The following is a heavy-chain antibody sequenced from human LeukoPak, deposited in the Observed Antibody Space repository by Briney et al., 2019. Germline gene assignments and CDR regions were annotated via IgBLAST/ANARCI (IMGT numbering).Heavy chain of an antibody. Sequence: SVKVSCKASGGTFSNDAISWVRQAPGQGLEWMGRVIPTLGMALYAQRFKGRVTITADKSTSTAYMELSSLTFEDTAVYFCARDLVCTVNCKDSWGQGTLVTVSS. J-gene: IGHJ5*01. V-gene: IGHV1-69*04. D-gene: IGHD3/OR15-3a*01. CDR1: GGTFSNDA. CDR2: VIPTLGMA. CDR3: ARDLVCTVNCKDS.